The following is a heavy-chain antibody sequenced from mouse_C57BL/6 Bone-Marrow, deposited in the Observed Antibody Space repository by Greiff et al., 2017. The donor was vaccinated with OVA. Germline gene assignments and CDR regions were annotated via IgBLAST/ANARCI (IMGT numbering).Heavy chain of an antibody. J-gene: IGHJ3*01. CDR2: IDPSDSYT. CDR1: GYTFTSYW. CDR3: ARIYYDYDDWFAY. D-gene: IGHD2-4*01. Sequence: VQLQQPGAELVKPGASVKLSCTASGYTFTSYWMQWVQQRPGQGLEWIGEIDPSDSYTNYNQKFKGKATLTVDTSSSTAYMQLSSLTSEDSAVXYCARIYYDYDDWFAYWGQGTLVTVSA. V-gene: IGHV1-50*01.